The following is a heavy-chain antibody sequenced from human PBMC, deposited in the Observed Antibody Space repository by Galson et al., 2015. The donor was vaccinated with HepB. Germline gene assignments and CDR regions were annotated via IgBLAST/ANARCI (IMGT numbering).Heavy chain of an antibody. V-gene: IGHV3-11*06. D-gene: IGHD3-10*01. CDR2: ISRSGTYT. J-gene: IGHJ4*02. CDR3: ASQGFGEPYYFDN. Sequence: SLRLSCAASGLNLNDHYMSWIRQAPGKGLEWVSCISRSGTYTDYADSVKGRFTISRDSAKNSLSLLMNSLRAEDTALYYCASQGFGEPYYFDNWGQGSMVTVSA. CDR1: GLNLNDHY.